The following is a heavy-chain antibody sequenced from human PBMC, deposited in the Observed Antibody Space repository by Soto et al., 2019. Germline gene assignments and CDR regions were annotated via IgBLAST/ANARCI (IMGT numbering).Heavy chain of an antibody. J-gene: IGHJ4*01. CDR1: GFALSDYT. CDR2: LSPSGNYI. D-gene: IGHD3-3*01. Sequence: DGLLVESGGGLVKPGGSLKLSCVVSGFALSDYTLNWVRQSPGKGLEWVSSLSPSGNYIYFRDSVKGRFTLSRDTATHSVSRQMNSLTPEDTAVYYCARGNSKTNDFWSGLFDNWGHGTMVTVSS. V-gene: IGHV3-21*01. CDR3: ARGNSKTNDFWSGLFDN.